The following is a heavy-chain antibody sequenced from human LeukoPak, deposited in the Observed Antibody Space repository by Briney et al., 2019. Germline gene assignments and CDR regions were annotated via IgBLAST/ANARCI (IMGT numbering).Heavy chain of an antibody. Sequence: PGGSLRLSCAASGFTFSSYAMSWVRQAPGKGLEWVSAISGSGGSTYYADSVKGRFTISRDNSKNTLYLQMSSLRAEDTAVYYCTQTGGLVPGRYFVYWGQGTLVTVSS. CDR3: TQTGGLVPGRYFVY. CDR2: ISGSGGST. D-gene: IGHD6-6*01. J-gene: IGHJ4*02. V-gene: IGHV3-23*01. CDR1: GFTFSSYA.